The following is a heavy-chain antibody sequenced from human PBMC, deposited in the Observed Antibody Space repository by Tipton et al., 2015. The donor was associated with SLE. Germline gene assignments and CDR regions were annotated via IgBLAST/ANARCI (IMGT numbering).Heavy chain of an antibody. D-gene: IGHD3-10*01. J-gene: IGHJ5*02. CDR1: GGSIGSFY. CDR3: ASRRDGRGTWFDP. CDR2: VHYSGST. Sequence: LRLSCTVSGGSIGSFYWTWIRQSPEKGLEWIAYVHYSGSTSYNPSLKSRVTVSIDTSKNQFSVKLSSVTAADTAVYYCASRRDGRGTWFDPWGQGTLVTVSS. V-gene: IGHV4-59*12.